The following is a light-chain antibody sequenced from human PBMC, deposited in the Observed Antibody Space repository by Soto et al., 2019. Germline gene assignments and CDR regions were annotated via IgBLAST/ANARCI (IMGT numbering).Light chain of an antibody. J-gene: IGKJ4*01. CDR2: GAS. V-gene: IGKV3-20*01. CDR3: QQYGSSPLT. Sequence: ESVLTSALAVPFLSQGERATLSCRASQSVSSSYLAWYQQKPGQAPRLLIYGASSRATGIPDRFSGSGSGTDFTLTISRLEPEDFAVYYCQQYGSSPLTFGGGTKVDIK. CDR1: QSVSSSY.